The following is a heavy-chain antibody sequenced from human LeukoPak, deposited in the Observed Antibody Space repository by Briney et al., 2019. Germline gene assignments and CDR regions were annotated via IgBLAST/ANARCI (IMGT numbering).Heavy chain of an antibody. CDR3: ARAGITMIVVPRPFDY. Sequence: ASVKVSCKASGYTFTSYYMHWVRQAPGQGLEWMGIINPSGGSTSYVQKFQGRVTMTRDTSTSTVYMELSSLRSEDTAVYYCARAGITMIVVPRPFDYWGQGTLVTVSS. CDR1: GYTFTSYY. CDR2: INPSGGST. V-gene: IGHV1-46*01. D-gene: IGHD3-22*01. J-gene: IGHJ4*02.